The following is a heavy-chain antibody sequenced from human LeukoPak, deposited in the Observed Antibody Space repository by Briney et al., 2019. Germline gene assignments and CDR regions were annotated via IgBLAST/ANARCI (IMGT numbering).Heavy chain of an antibody. Sequence: GGSLRLSCAASGFTLNTYVMHWVRQAPGKGVVWVSRIDTDGKTTTYADSVKGRFTISRDNAKNMLYLQMNSLRAEDTAVYYCVRDKDGYNFWGKGTLVSVSS. J-gene: IGHJ4*02. V-gene: IGHV3-74*01. CDR3: VRDKDGYNF. D-gene: IGHD5-24*01. CDR2: IDTDGKTT. CDR1: GFTLNTYV.